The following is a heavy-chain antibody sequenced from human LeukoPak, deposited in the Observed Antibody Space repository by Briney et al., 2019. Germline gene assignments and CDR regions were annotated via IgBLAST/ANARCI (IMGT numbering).Heavy chain of an antibody. J-gene: IGHJ4*02. CDR3: ARSLGSHNYQPHCFDY. V-gene: IGHV5-51*01. CDR2: IYPGDSDT. Sequence: GESLKISCKGSGYSFTNYWIGWVRQMPGKGLEWMGIIYPGDSDTRYSPSFQGHVTISADKSISTAYLQWSSLKASDTAMYYCARSLGSHNYQPHCFDYWGQGTLVTVSS. CDR1: GYSFTNYW. D-gene: IGHD5-24*01.